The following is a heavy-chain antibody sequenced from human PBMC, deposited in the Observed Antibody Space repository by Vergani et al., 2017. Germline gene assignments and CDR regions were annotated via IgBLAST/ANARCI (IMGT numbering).Heavy chain of an antibody. J-gene: IGHJ4*02. CDR3: ARGDYGILTGYRY. Sequence: QVQLVQSGAEVKKPGSSVKVSCKASGGTFSTYAINWVRQAPGQGLEWMGRIIPMFGTANYAQKFQGRVTMTRDTSTSTVYMELSSLRSEDTAIYYCARGDYGILTGYRYWGQGTLVTVSA. V-gene: IGHV1-69*05. CDR2: IIPMFGTA. D-gene: IGHD3-9*01. CDR1: GGTFSTYA.